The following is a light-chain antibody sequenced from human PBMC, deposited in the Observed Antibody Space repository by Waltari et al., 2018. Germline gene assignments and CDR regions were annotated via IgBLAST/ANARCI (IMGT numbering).Light chain of an antibody. CDR3: MQVTHWPYT. J-gene: IGKJ2*01. CDR2: QVS. V-gene: IGKV2-30*01. CDR1: EGLVYSDGNTY. Sequence: DVVLTQSPLSLPVTLGQPAAISCSSSEGLVYSDGNTYLSWFHQRPGQSPRRLIYQVSNRDSGVPDRFAGSGSGTNFILQISRVRAEDLVVYYCMQVTHWPYTFGQGTKLES.